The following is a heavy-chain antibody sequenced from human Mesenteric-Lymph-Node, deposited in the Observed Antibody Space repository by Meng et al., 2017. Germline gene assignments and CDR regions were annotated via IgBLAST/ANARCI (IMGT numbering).Heavy chain of an antibody. J-gene: IGHJ4*02. CDR2: IYHSGST. Sequence: QLQEPVPGRVNPSGTLSRTCPVSGGSMSSTNWWSWVRQPPGKGLEWIGEIYHSGSTNYNPSLKSRVSISVDKSKNQFSLKLSSVTAADTAVYYCARADKVRFDYWGQGTLVTVSS. CDR1: GGSMSSTNW. CDR3: ARADKVRFDY. V-gene: IGHV4-4*02.